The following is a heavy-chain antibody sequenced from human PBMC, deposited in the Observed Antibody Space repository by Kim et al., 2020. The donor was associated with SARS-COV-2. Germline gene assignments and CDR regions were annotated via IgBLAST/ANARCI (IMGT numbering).Heavy chain of an antibody. CDR1: GFTFSSYS. CDR3: ARDYSGRDGAFDI. D-gene: IGHD1-26*01. V-gene: IGHV3-21*01. J-gene: IGHJ3*02. CDR2: ISSSSSYI. Sequence: GGSLRLSCAASGFTFSSYSMNWVRQAPGKGLEWVSSISSSSSYIYYADSVRGRFTISRDNVMNSLYLQMNSLRAEDTAVYYCARDYSGRDGAFDIWGQGTMVTVSS.